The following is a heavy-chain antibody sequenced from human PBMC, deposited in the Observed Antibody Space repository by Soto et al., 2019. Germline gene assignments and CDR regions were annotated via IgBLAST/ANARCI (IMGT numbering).Heavy chain of an antibody. J-gene: IGHJ4*02. CDR1: GFTFSSYA. CDR2: ISSNGGST. D-gene: IGHD6-13*01. Sequence: GGSLRLSCSASGFTFSSYAMHWVRQAPGKGLEYVSAISSNGGSTYYADSVKGRFTISRDNSKNTLYLQMSSLRAEDTAVYYCVKAAAGISYYFDYWGQGTLVTVSS. V-gene: IGHV3-64D*06. CDR3: VKAAAGISYYFDY.